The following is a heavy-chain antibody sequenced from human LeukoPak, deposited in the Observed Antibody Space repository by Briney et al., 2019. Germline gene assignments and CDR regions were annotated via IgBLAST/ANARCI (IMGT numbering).Heavy chain of an antibody. J-gene: IGHJ6*03. CDR3: ARDPGYCVDSTVITPYYYMDV. D-gene: IGHD2-21*02. CDR2: INPQSGGT. CDR1: GYTFTRYY. Sequence: ASVKVSCQASGYTFTRYYIHWVRQAPGQGLEWMGWINPQSGGTGFAQKYQARVTMTRDTSIKTAYMELSSLRSGDTAVYFCARDPGYCVDSTVITPYYYMDVWGKGTAVTVSS. V-gene: IGHV1-2*02.